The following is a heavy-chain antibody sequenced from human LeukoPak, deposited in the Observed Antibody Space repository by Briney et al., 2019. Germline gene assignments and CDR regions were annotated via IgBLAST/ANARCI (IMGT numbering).Heavy chain of an antibody. CDR2: INHSGST. Sequence: SETLSLACAVYGESFTDYYWNWIRQSPGKGLEWIGDINHSGSTNYNPSLKSRVTISKDTSKKQFSLKLSSVSAADTAVYSCASGTLVRGISYWGQGALVTVSS. D-gene: IGHD3-10*02. J-gene: IGHJ4*02. CDR3: ASGTLVRGISY. V-gene: IGHV4-34*01. CDR1: GESFTDYY.